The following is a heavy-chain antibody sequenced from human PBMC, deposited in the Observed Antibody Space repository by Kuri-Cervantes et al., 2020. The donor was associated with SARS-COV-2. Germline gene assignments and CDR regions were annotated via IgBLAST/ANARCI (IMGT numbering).Heavy chain of an antibody. V-gene: IGHV1-2*02. CDR3: AREGDYSDFRRPNYYYYYMDV. J-gene: IGHJ6*03. CDR2: INPNSGGT. CDR1: GYTLTGYC. Sequence: ASVKVSCKASGYTLTGYCMHWVRQAPGQGLEWMGWINPNSGGTNYAQKLQGRVTMTTDTSTTTAYMELRSLRSDDTAVYYCAREGDYSDFRRPNYYYYYMDVWGKGTTVTVSS. D-gene: IGHD4-11*01.